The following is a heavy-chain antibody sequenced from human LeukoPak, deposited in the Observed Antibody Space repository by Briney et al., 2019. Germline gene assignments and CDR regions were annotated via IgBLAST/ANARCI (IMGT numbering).Heavy chain of an antibody. CDR3: ARVGEYYYYGMDV. J-gene: IGHJ6*02. D-gene: IGHD3-10*01. Sequence: GGSLRLSCAASGFTFSSYGMHWVRQAPGKGLEWVAVIWYDGSNKYYADPVKGRFTISRDNSKNTLYLQMNSLRAEDTAVYYCARVGEYYYYGMDVWGQGTTVTVSS. V-gene: IGHV3-33*01. CDR1: GFTFSSYG. CDR2: IWYDGSNK.